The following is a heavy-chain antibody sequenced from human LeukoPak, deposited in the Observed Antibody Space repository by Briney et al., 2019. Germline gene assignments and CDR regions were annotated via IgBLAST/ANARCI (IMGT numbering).Heavy chain of an antibody. D-gene: IGHD6-6*01. Sequence: GSVMVSCKASGYTFPSYFMHWVRQAPGQGLEWMGIINPTGGSTTYAQKFQGRVTMTRDTSTSTVYMELSSLRSDDTAVYHCARTAARRFDYWGQGTLVTVSS. CDR2: INPTGGST. J-gene: IGHJ4*02. V-gene: IGHV1-46*01. CDR3: ARTAARRFDY. CDR1: GYTFPSYF.